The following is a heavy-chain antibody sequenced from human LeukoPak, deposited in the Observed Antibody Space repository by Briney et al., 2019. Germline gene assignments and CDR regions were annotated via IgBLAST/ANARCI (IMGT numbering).Heavy chain of an antibody. CDR1: GDRLIDLS. V-gene: IGHV1-24*01. Sequence: GASVKVSCRISGDRLIDLSIHWVRQAPGKGLEWMGGFHPDEGEVIFAQHFQGRVAMTETTSTDTAYMELRSLRSDDTAGYYCAVVRGVAANSFDQWGQGSPVTVSS. J-gene: IGHJ4*02. CDR3: AVVRGVAANSFDQ. D-gene: IGHD3-10*01. CDR2: FHPDEGEV.